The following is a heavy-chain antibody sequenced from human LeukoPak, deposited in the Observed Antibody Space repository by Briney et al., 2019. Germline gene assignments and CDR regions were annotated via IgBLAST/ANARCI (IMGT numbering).Heavy chain of an antibody. CDR1: RFTFSGSA. D-gene: IGHD4-17*01. Sequence: GGSLRLSCAASRFTFSGSAMQWVRQASGKGLEWIGRIRSRTHDYATAYPESVKGRFTISRDDLKNTAYLQMNSLKTEDTAVYYCTRLTIDYGDYMDGFDIWGQGTMVTVSS. CDR2: IRSRTHDYAT. J-gene: IGHJ3*02. V-gene: IGHV3-73*01. CDR3: TRLTIDYGDYMDGFDI.